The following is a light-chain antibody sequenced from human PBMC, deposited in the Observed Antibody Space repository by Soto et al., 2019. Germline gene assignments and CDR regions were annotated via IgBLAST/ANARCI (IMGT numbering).Light chain of an antibody. Sequence: IIMTQSPATISVSPGERATLSCRASQSVSSNLAWYQQKPGQAPRLLIYGASTRATGIPARFSGSGSGTEFTLTISSLQSEYFAVYYCQQYNNWPRTFGQGTKVDI. V-gene: IGKV3-15*01. CDR2: GAS. J-gene: IGKJ1*01. CDR1: QSVSSN. CDR3: QQYNNWPRT.